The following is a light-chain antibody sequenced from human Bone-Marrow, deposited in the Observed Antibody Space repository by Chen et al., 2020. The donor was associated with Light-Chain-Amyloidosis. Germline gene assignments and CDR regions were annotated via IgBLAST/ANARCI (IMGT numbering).Light chain of an antibody. V-gene: IGLV2-14*01. J-gene: IGLJ1*01. Sequence: QAALTQPASVSGSPGQSITISCTGTSSDVGGYNYVSWYQQHPGKAPKPMIYDFSNRPSGVSKRFSDSKSTNTTSLTISGLQADDDADYYYSSYTSSSTLDVFGTGTKVTVL. CDR1: SSDVGGYNY. CDR3: SSYTSSSTLDV. CDR2: DFS.